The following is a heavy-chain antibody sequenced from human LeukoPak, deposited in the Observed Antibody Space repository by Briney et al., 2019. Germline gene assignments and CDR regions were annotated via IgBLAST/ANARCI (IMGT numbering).Heavy chain of an antibody. CDR3: ARGRCSSTSCYPDDPSFYYYYGMDV. D-gene: IGHD2-2*01. V-gene: IGHV3-33*01. CDR2: IWYDGSNK. J-gene: IGHJ6*04. CDR1: GFTFSSYG. Sequence: GRSLRLSCAASGFTFSSYGMHWVRQAPGKGLEWVAVIWYDGSNKYYTDSVKGRFTISRDNSKNTLYLQMNSLRAEDTAVYYCARGRCSSTSCYPDDPSFYYYYGMDVWGKGTTVTVSS.